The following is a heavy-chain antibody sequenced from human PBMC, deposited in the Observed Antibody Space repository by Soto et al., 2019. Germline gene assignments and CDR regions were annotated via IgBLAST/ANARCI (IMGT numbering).Heavy chain of an antibody. J-gene: IGHJ6*02. V-gene: IGHV4-31*03. CDR1: GGSISSGGYY. CDR2: IYYSGST. Sequence: SETLSLTCTVSGGSISSGGYYWSWIRQHPGKGLEWIGYIYYSGSTYYNPSLKSRVTISVGTSKNQFSLKLSSVTAADTAVYYCARVGLKEYGMDVWGQGTTVTVSS. CDR3: ARVGLKEYGMDV.